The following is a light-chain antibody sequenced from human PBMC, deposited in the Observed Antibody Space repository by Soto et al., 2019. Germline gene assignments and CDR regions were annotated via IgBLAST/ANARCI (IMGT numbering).Light chain of an antibody. J-gene: IGKJ2*01. V-gene: IGKV3-15*01. CDR2: GAS. CDR1: HSVSSN. Sequence: EIVMRQSPATLSVSPGERATLSCRASHSVSSNLAWYQQKPGQAPRLLIYGASTRATGIPARFSGSGSGTEFTLTISSLQSEDFAVYYCQQYNNWPPKYTFGQGTKLEIK. CDR3: QQYNNWPPKYT.